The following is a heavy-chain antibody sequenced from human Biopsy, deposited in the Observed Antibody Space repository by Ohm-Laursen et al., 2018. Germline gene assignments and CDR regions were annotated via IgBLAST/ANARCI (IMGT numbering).Heavy chain of an antibody. V-gene: IGHV4-39*01. D-gene: IGHD3-10*01. Sequence: SDILSLTCAVSGDSISSDIYYWVWIRQPPGKGLEWIGNIYNSESTSTYYNLSLKGRVSISVDTSHNQFSRKLTSVTAADTAVYFCARRVSGSGRVDPWGQGTLVTVSS. CDR1: GDSISSDIYY. J-gene: IGHJ5*02. CDR3: ARRVSGSGRVDP. CDR2: IYNSESTST.